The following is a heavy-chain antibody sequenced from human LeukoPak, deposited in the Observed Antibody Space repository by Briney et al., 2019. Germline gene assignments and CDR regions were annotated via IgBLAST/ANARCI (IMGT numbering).Heavy chain of an antibody. Sequence: GRSLRLSCAASGFTFSSYGMHWVRQAPGKGLEWVSAISGSGGSTYYADSVKGRFTISRDNSKNTLYLQMNSLRAEDTAVYYCAKGYSYGYYAEFDYWGQGTLVTVSS. J-gene: IGHJ4*02. V-gene: IGHV3-23*01. D-gene: IGHD5-18*01. CDR1: GFTFSSYG. CDR3: AKGYSYGYYAEFDY. CDR2: ISGSGGST.